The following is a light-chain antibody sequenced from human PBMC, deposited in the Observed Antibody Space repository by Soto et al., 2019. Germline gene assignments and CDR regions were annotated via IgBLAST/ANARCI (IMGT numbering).Light chain of an antibody. J-gene: IGLJ2*01. CDR3: AAWDASLNGVI. Sequence: QSVLTQPPSASGTPGQRVTISCSGSSSNIGSNTVNWYQQLPGTAPKLHVYSNNQRPSGVPDRFSGSKAGTSASLAISGLQSEDETDYYCAAWDASLNGVIFGGGTKLTVL. CDR1: SSNIGSNT. CDR2: SNN. V-gene: IGLV1-44*01.